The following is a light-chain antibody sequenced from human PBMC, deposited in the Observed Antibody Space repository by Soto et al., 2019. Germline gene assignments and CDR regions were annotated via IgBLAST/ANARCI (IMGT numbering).Light chain of an antibody. J-gene: IGKJ1*01. CDR2: DAS. Sequence: EIILTQSPATLSLSPGERATLSCRASQNVDIYLAWYQQKPGQAPRLLINDASNRATGIPARFSVSGSGTDFTLTISSLEPEDFAVYYCQQHSNWPWTFGLGTKVEVK. CDR3: QQHSNWPWT. CDR1: QNVDIY. V-gene: IGKV3-11*01.